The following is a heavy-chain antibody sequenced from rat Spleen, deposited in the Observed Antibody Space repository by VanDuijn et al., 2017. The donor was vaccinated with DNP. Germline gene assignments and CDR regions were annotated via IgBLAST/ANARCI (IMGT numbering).Heavy chain of an antibody. CDR2: IFSGGNT. CDR3: VREGGTTWFAY. Sequence: VQLQESGPGLVQPSQILSLTCTVSGFSVTSYTISWVRQPPGKGLEWIGTIFSGGNTDHNSALKSRLSITRDTSKSQVFLDMNSLQTEDTAMYFCVREGGTTWFAYWGQGTLVTVSS. D-gene: IGHD1-11*01. CDR1: GFSVTSYT. V-gene: IGHV2-15*01. J-gene: IGHJ3*01.